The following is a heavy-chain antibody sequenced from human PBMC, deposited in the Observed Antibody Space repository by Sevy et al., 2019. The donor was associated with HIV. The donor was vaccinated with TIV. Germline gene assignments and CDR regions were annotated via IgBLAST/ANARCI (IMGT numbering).Heavy chain of an antibody. J-gene: IGHJ4*02. D-gene: IGHD2-21*02. CDR2: IYYSGST. Sequence: SETLSLTCTVSGGSISSSSYYWGWIRQPPGKGLEWIGNIYYSGSTYYNPSLKSRVTISVDTSKNQFSLKLSSVTAADTAVYYCVRLGHIVVVTAMSFDCWGQGTLDTVSS. CDR3: VRLGHIVVVTAMSFDC. V-gene: IGHV4-39*01. CDR1: GGSISSSSYY.